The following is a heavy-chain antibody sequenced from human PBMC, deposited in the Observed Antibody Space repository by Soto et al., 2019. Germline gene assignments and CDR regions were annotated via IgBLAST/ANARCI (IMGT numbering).Heavy chain of an antibody. CDR2: IIPHNGDT. CDR3: ARGMITGNYLAY. Sequence: GASVKVSCKASGYTFTKYDFIWVRQAPGQGLEWMGWIIPHNGDTNYEQKLQGRVTMTTDTSTNTAYMELRSLRSDDTAVYYCARGMITGNYLAYWGQGTLVTVSS. J-gene: IGHJ4*02. V-gene: IGHV1-18*04. CDR1: GYTFTKYD. D-gene: IGHD1-20*01.